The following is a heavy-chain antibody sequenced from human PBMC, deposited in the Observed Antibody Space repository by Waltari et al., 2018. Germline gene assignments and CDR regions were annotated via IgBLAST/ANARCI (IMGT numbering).Heavy chain of an antibody. CDR3: VRGAVDN. J-gene: IGHJ4*02. V-gene: IGHV3-7*01. D-gene: IGHD2-15*01. CDR1: GFTFSTHW. CDR2: IKQDGSEK. Sequence: EVQLVESGGGLVQPGGSLRLSCAASGFTFSTHWRSLARQAPGKGLEWVANIKQDGSEKYYVDSVKGRFTISRDNAKNSLYLQMNSLRAEDSAVYHCVRGAVDNWGQGTLVTVSS.